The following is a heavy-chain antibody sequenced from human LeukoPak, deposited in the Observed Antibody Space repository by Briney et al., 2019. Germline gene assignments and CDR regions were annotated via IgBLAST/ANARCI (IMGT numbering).Heavy chain of an antibody. CDR1: GYTFTYYY. Sequence: ASVRVSCKASGYTFTYYYVHWVRQAPGQGLEWMGCISPNSGGTHYAQNFQGRVTMTRDTSISTAYMELSRLRSDDTAVYFCARLPYDEPDYWGQGILVTVSS. J-gene: IGHJ4*02. CDR3: ARLPYDEPDY. V-gene: IGHV1-2*02. CDR2: ISPNSGGT. D-gene: IGHD3-3*01.